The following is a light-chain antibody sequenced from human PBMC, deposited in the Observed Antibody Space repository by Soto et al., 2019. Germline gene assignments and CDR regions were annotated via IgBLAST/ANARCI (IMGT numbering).Light chain of an antibody. J-gene: IGLJ3*02. V-gene: IGLV2-8*01. Sequence: QSALTQPPSASGSPGQSVTISCTGTSSDVGGYNYVSWYQQYPGRAPKLMIYEVTKRPSGVADRFSGSKSGNTASLTVSGLQAEDDEDYYCCSSAASNNVYWVFGGGTKLTVL. CDR1: SSDVGGYNY. CDR2: EVT. CDR3: CSSAASNNVYWV.